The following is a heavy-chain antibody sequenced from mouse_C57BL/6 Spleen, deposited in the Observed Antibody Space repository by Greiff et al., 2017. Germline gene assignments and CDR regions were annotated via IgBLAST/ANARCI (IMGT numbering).Heavy chain of an antibody. Sequence: EVMLVESGGGLVKPGGSLKLSCAASGFTFSSYAMSWVRQTPEKRLEWVATISDGGSYTYYPDNVKGRFTISRDNAKNNLYLQMSHLKSEDTAMHYCARENYYGSSWFAYWGQGTLVTVSA. CDR2: ISDGGSYT. CDR3: ARENYYGSSWFAY. J-gene: IGHJ3*01. V-gene: IGHV5-4*01. CDR1: GFTFSSYA. D-gene: IGHD1-1*01.